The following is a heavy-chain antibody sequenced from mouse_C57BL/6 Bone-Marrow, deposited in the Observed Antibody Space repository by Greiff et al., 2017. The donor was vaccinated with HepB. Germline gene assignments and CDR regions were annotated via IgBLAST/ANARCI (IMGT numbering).Heavy chain of an antibody. CDR3: ARDDDYPSYAMDY. J-gene: IGHJ4*01. CDR1: GYSITSGYY. Sequence: DVKLVESGPGLVKPSQSLSLTCSVTGYSITSGYYWNWIRQFPGNKLEWMGYISYDGSNNYNPSLKNRISITRDTSKNQFFLKLNSVTTEDTATYYCARDDDYPSYAMDYWGQGTSVTVSS. V-gene: IGHV3-6*01. CDR2: ISYDGSN. D-gene: IGHD2-4*01.